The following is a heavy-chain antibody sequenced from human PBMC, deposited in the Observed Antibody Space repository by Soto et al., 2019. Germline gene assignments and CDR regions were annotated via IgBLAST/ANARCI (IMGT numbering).Heavy chain of an antibody. CDR2: MNPNSGNT. CDR3: ARGPESYYDYIWGSYRYSAEDWFDP. CDR1: GYTFTSYD. V-gene: IGHV1-8*01. Sequence: GASVKVSCKASGYTFTSYDINWVRQATGQGLEWMGWMNPNSGNTGYAQKFQGRVTMTRNTSISTAYMELSSLRSEDTAVYYCARGPESYYDYIWGSYRYSAEDWFDPWGQGTLVTVSS. D-gene: IGHD3-16*02. J-gene: IGHJ5*02.